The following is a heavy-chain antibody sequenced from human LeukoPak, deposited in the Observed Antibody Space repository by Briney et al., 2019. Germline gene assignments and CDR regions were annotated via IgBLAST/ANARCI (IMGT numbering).Heavy chain of an antibody. CDR3: ARHGTSGTNLNWFDP. V-gene: IGHV4-59*11. Sequence: SETLSLTCAVSGGSISSHYWSWLRQPPGEGLEWIAYIHYTGRTNYNPSLKGRVTISVDTSNSQFSLNLNSVTAADTAVYYCARHGTSGTNLNWFDPWGQGTLVTVSS. CDR1: GGSISSHY. J-gene: IGHJ5*02. D-gene: IGHD1-1*01. CDR2: IHYTGRT.